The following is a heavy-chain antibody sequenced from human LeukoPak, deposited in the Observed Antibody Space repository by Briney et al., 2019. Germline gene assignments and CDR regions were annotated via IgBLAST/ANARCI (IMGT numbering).Heavy chain of an antibody. Sequence: PSETLSLTCTVSGGSISSHYWSWIRQPPGKGLEWIGYIYYSGSTNYNPSLKSRVPISVDTSKNQFSLKLSSVTAADTAVYYCARAYGGNPRGNFDYWGQGTLVTVSS. CDR3: ARAYGGNPRGNFDY. D-gene: IGHD4-23*01. CDR1: GGSISSHY. CDR2: IYYSGST. V-gene: IGHV4-59*11. J-gene: IGHJ4*02.